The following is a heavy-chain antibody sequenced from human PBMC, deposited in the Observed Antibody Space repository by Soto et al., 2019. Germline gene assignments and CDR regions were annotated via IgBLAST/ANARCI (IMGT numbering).Heavy chain of an antibody. CDR2: LYYSGST. D-gene: IGHD4-17*01. CDR1: GGSISRNNYC. CDR3: ASFYGDYVSY. V-gene: IGHV4-39*01. J-gene: IGHJ4*02. Sequence: LSLTCSVSGGSISRNNYCWGWIRQPPGKGLEWIGSLYYSGSTYYNPSLKGRVTISVDTSKNQFSLRLSSVTAADTAVYYCASFYGDYVSYWGQGPLVTVSS.